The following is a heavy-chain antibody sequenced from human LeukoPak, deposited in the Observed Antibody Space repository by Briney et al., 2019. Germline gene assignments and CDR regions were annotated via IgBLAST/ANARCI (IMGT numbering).Heavy chain of an antibody. J-gene: IGHJ6*03. D-gene: IGHD3-10*01. CDR2: IRYDGSNK. V-gene: IGHV3-30*02. CDR3: ARGGKEVRGVVYYYYYMDV. CDR1: GFTFNNYG. Sequence: GGSLRLSCAASGFTFNNYGMHWVRQAPGKGLEWLAFIRYDGSNKYYADSMKGRLTISRDNSKNTLYLQMNSLRAEDTAVYYCARGGKEVRGVVYYYYYMDVWGKGTTVTISS.